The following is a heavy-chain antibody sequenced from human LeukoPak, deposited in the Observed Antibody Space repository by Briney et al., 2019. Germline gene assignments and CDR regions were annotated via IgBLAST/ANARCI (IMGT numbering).Heavy chain of an antibody. Sequence: PSETLSLTCTVSGGSISSHYWSWIRQPPGKGLEWIGYIYYSRSTNYNPSLKSRVTISVDTSKNQFSLKLSSVTAADTAVYYCARDGYGPWKGAVADKTGSYNWFDPWGQGTLVTVSS. CDR1: GGSISSHY. J-gene: IGHJ5*02. D-gene: IGHD6-19*01. CDR2: IYYSRST. CDR3: ARDGYGPWKGAVADKTGSYNWFDP. V-gene: IGHV4-59*11.